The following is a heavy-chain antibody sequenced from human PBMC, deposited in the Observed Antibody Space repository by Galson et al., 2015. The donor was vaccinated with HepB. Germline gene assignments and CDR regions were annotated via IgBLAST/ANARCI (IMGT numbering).Heavy chain of an antibody. D-gene: IGHD4-17*01. CDR3: AKERGTDYGDFIWDY. Sequence: SLRLSCAASGFSFSSYDMSWVRQAPGKGLEWVSTISGSGGSTYYADSVKGRFTISRDNSKNTLYLQMNSLRDEDTAVYYCAKERGTDYGDFIWDYWGQGTLVTVSS. CDR2: ISGSGGST. V-gene: IGHV3-23*01. J-gene: IGHJ4*02. CDR1: GFSFSSYD.